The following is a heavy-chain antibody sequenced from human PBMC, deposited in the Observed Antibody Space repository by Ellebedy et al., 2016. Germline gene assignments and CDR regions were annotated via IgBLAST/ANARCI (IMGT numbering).Heavy chain of an antibody. V-gene: IGHV3-23*01. Sequence: GESLKISXAASGFTFSSYAMSWVRQAPGKGLEWVSAISGSGGSTYYADSVKGRFTISRDNSKNTLYLQMNSLRAEDTAVYYCARGRNTGYFDYWGQGTLVTVSS. CDR2: ISGSGGST. J-gene: IGHJ4*02. D-gene: IGHD1-14*01. CDR3: ARGRNTGYFDY. CDR1: GFTFSSYA.